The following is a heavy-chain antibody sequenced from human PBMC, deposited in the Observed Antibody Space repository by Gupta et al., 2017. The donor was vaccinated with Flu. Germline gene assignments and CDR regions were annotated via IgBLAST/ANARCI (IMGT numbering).Heavy chain of an antibody. J-gene: IGHJ5*02. Sequence: ETPLLEAGGGLVKPGGSLRLSWVGPGFPFSSYAMRWVRQAPGKGLEWVSGIGGRAHKIDYADSVKGRFTISRDDSQHALYLQMDNLRVEDTAIYYCAISNDYVWGDHRLPFAHWGQGTFVAVSS. CDR2: IGGRAHKI. V-gene: IGHV3-23*01. D-gene: IGHD3-16*01. CDR3: AISNDYVWGDHRLPFAH. CDR1: GFPFSSYA.